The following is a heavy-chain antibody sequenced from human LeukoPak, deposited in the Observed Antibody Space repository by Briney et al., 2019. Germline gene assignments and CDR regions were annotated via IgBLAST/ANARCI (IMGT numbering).Heavy chain of an antibody. Sequence: ASVKVSCKVSGYTLTELSMHWVRQAPGKGLEWMGGFDPEDGKTIYAQKFQGRVTMTEDTSTDTAYMELSSLRSEDTAVYYCRCTYSGNDYVLSNWFDPWGQGTLVTVSS. D-gene: IGHD5-12*01. CDR2: FDPEDGKT. V-gene: IGHV1-24*01. J-gene: IGHJ5*02. CDR1: GYTLTELS. CDR3: RCTYSGNDYVLSNWFDP.